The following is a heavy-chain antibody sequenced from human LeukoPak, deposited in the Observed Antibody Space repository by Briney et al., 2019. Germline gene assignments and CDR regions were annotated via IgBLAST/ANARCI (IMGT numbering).Heavy chain of an antibody. CDR2: MYSVGST. Sequence: GGSLRLSCAASGFTVSSNYMSWVRQAPGKGLEWVSIMYSVGSTFYADSVKGRFTISRDPSKNSLDLQMDSLRVDDTAVYYCARDLSGYSYGFGGDLWGQGTLVTVSS. CDR1: GFTVSSNY. CDR3: ARDLSGYSYGFGGDL. D-gene: IGHD5-18*01. J-gene: IGHJ4*02. V-gene: IGHV3-66*01.